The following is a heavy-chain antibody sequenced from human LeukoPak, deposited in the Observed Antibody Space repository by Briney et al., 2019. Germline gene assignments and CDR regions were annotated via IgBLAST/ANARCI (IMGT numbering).Heavy chain of an antibody. J-gene: IGHJ4*02. CDR1: GFTFDDYA. D-gene: IGHD6-13*01. V-gene: IGHV3-9*01. CDR3: AKDKAAAGMGSIFDY. Sequence: GGSLRLSCAASGFTFDDYAMHWVRHAPGKGLEWVSGISWNSGSIGYADSVKGRFTISRDNAKNSLYLQMNSLRAEDTALYYCAKDKAAAGMGSIFDYWGQGTLVTVSS. CDR2: ISWNSGSI.